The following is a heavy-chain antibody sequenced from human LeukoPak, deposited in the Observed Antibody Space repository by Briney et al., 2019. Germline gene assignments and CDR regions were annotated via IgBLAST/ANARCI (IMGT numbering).Heavy chain of an antibody. CDR3: ARDPHSSGWQNWFDP. J-gene: IGHJ5*02. CDR2: INPNSGGT. Sequence: GASVKVSCKASGYTFTGYYMHWVRQAPGQGLEWMGWINPNSGGTNYAQKFQGRVTMTRDTSISTAYMELSRLRSDDTAVYYCARDPHSSGWQNWFDPWGQGTLVTVSS. D-gene: IGHD6-25*01. V-gene: IGHV1-2*02. CDR1: GYTFTGYY.